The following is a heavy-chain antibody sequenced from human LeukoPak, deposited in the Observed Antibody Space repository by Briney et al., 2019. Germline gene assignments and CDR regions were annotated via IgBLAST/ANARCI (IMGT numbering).Heavy chain of an antibody. Sequence: QPGGSLRLSCAVSAFTFSSYSMTWVRQAPGKGLEWVSYISSTSSTAYYADSVKGRFTISRDNSKNTLYLQMNSLRAEDTAVYYCAKQGLLWFGELLFNYYMDVWGKGTTVTISS. D-gene: IGHD3-10*01. V-gene: IGHV3-48*01. CDR1: AFTFSSYS. CDR3: AKQGLLWFGELLFNYYMDV. J-gene: IGHJ6*03. CDR2: ISSTSSTA.